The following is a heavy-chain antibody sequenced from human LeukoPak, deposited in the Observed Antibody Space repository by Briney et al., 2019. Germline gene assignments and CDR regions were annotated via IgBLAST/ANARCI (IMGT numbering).Heavy chain of an antibody. CDR2: IYHSGST. Sequence: PSETLSLTCTVSGYSISSGYYWGWIRQPPGKGLEWIGSIYHSGSTYYNPSLKSRVTISVDTSKNQFSLKLSSVTAADTAVYYCARRRSYYYGSGSYYYYFDYWGQGTLVTVSS. CDR1: GYSISSGYY. J-gene: IGHJ4*02. D-gene: IGHD3-10*01. V-gene: IGHV4-38-2*02. CDR3: ARRRSYYYGSGSYYYYFDY.